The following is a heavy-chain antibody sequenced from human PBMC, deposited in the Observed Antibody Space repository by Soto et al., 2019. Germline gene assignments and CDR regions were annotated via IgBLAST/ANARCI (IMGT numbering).Heavy chain of an antibody. CDR1: GFSLSTTGVG. D-gene: IGHD5-18*01. J-gene: IGHJ4*02. CDR2: IYWDDDK. Sequence: QITLKESGPTLVKPTQTLTLTCTFSGFSLSTTGVGVGWIRQPPGKALDWLAIIYWDDDKRYSPSLKNRLTVTKDTSKNQVVPTMTNMDPMDTATYYCAHSPGTALVTPFDSWGQGTLVTVSS. CDR3: AHSPGTALVTPFDS. V-gene: IGHV2-5*02.